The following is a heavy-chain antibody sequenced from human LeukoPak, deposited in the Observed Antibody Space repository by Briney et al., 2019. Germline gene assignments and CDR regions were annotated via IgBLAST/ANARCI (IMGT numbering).Heavy chain of an antibody. CDR1: GFTFSSYE. Sequence: GGSLRLSCAASGFTFSSYEMNWVRQAPGKGLEWVSYISSSGSTIYYADSVKGRFTISRDNAKNSLYLQMSSLRAEDTAVYYCARDEYSSGWYDYWGQGTLVTVSS. CDR2: ISSSGSTI. D-gene: IGHD6-19*01. V-gene: IGHV3-48*03. J-gene: IGHJ4*02. CDR3: ARDEYSSGWYDY.